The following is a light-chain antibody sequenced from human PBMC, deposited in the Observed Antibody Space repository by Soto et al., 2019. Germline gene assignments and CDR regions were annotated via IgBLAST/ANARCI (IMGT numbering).Light chain of an antibody. Sequence: EIVLTQSPATLSLSPGERATLSCRASQSVSSSYLAWYQQKPGQAPRLLIYGASSRATGIPDRFSGSGSGTDFTVTISRLEPEDFAVYYCQKYGSAPVTFSQRTKLEIK. CDR3: QKYGSAPVT. J-gene: IGKJ2*01. CDR1: QSVSSSY. CDR2: GAS. V-gene: IGKV3-20*01.